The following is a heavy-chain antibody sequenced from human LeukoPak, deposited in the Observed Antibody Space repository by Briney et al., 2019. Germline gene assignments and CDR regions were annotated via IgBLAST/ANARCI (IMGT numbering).Heavy chain of an antibody. CDR1: GGSFSGYY. D-gene: IGHD3-16*01. Sequence: PSETLSLTCAVYGGSFSGYYWSWIRQPPGKGLEWIGEINHSGSTIYNPSLKSRVTISIDTSKNQFSLKLSSVTAADTAVYYCARHKERGSAFDIWGQGTMVTVSS. CDR3: ARHKERGSAFDI. CDR2: INHSGST. V-gene: IGHV4-34*01. J-gene: IGHJ3*02.